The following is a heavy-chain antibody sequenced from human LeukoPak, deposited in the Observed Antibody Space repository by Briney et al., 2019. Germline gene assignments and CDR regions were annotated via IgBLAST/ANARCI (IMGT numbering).Heavy chain of an antibody. V-gene: IGHV4-39*07. Sequence: SETLSLTCTVSGGSISSSSYYWGWIRQPPGKGLEWIGEINHSGSTNYNPSLKSRVTISVDTSKNQFSLKLSSVTAADTAVYYCARGSWLRLGGYCFDYWGQGTLVTVSS. CDR3: ARGSWLRLGGYCFDY. CDR2: INHSGST. J-gene: IGHJ4*02. CDR1: GGSISSSSYY. D-gene: IGHD5-12*01.